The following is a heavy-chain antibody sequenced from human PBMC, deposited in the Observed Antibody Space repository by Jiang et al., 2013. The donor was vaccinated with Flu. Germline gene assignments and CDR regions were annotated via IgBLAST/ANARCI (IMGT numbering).Heavy chain of an antibody. CDR1: GFSFTSYA. Sequence: GGLVKPGGSLRLTCVASGFSFTSYAMNWVRQAPGKGLEWVSSISSSSSYIYYADSMKGRFTISRDNAKNSLYLQMNSLRAEDTAVYYCVRDVGGMDVWGQGTTVTVSS. CDR2: ISSSSSYI. CDR3: VRDVGGMDV. V-gene: IGHV3-21*01. J-gene: IGHJ6*02.